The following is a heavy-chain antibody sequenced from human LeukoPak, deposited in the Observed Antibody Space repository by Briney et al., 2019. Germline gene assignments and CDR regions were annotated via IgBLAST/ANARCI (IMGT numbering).Heavy chain of an antibody. J-gene: IGHJ4*02. V-gene: IGHV1-69*05. CDR1: GGTFSSYA. CDR3: ARSALEWLSKFDY. Sequence: PEASVKVSCKASGGTFSSYAISWVRQAPGQGLEGMGRIIPIFGTANYAQKFQGRVTITTDESTSTAYMELSSLRSADTAVYYCARSALEWLSKFDYWAQGTLVTVSS. D-gene: IGHD3-3*01. CDR2: IIPIFGTA.